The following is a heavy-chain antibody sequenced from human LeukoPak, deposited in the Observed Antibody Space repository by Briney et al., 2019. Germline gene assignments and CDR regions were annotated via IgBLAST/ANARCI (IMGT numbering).Heavy chain of an antibody. J-gene: IGHJ4*02. D-gene: IGHD3-10*01. CDR1: GFTFSNAW. V-gene: IGHV3-15*01. CDR3: TTVLNYYGSGSYYS. CDR2: IKSKTDGGTT. Sequence: GGSLRLSCAASGFTFSNAWMSWVRQAPGKGLEWVGRIKSKTDGGTTDYAAPVKGRFTISRDDSKNTLYLQMNSLKTEDTAVYYCTTVLNYYGSGSYYSWGQGTLVTVSS.